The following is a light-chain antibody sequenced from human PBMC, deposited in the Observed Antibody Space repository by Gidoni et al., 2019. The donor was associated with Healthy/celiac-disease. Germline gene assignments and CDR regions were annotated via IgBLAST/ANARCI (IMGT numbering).Light chain of an antibody. CDR1: SSNIGAGYD. J-gene: IGLJ2*01. Sequence: SVLTQPPSVSGAPGQRVTIACTGSSSNIGAGYDVHWYQQLPGTAPKLLIYGNSNRPSGVPDRFSCSKSGTAASLAITGLQAEYEADYYCQSYDSILSGSVFGGGTKLTVL. V-gene: IGLV1-40*01. CDR3: QSYDSILSGSV. CDR2: GNS.